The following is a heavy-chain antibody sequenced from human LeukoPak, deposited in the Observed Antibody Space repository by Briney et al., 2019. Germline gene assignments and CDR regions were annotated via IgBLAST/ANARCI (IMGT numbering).Heavy chain of an antibody. CDR2: ISSHTGDT. J-gene: IGHJ4*02. V-gene: IGHV1-18*01. CDR3: VRDVRRLQLSTYFFDF. CDR1: GYVFTSYG. Sequence: ASVRVSCKASGYVFTSYGISWVRQAPGQRLEWMGWISSHTGDTSYAQRFQDRVTMTTDTSTTTAYLDLRSLRFDDTAVYYCVRDVRRLQLSTYFFDFWGQGTLVSVSS. D-gene: IGHD4-17*01.